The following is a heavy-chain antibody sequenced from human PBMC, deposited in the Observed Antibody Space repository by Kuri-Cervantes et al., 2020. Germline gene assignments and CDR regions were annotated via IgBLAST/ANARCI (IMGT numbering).Heavy chain of an antibody. V-gene: IGHV1-3*01. Sequence: ASVKVSCKASGYTFTSYAMHWVRQAPGQRLEWMGWINAGNGNTKYSQKFQGRVTITRDTSASTAYMELSSLRSEDTAVYYCATATLQKNAFDIWGQGTMVTVSS. CDR1: GYTFTSYA. CDR2: INAGNGNT. D-gene: IGHD4-11*01. J-gene: IGHJ3*02. CDR3: ATATLQKNAFDI.